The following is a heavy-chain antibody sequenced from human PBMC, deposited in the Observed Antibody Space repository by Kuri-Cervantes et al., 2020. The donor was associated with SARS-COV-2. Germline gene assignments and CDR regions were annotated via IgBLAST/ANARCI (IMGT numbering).Heavy chain of an antibody. CDR2: INPNSGGT. V-gene: IGHV1-2*04. D-gene: IGHD3-3*01. J-gene: IGHJ6*02. CDR3: AREGGGTIQYYYYGMDV. CDR1: GDTLNTDA. Sequence: ASVKVSCKASGDTLNTDAISWVRQAPGQGLEWMGWINPNSGGTNYAQKFQGWVTMTRDTSISTAYMELSRLRSDDTAVYYCAREGGGTIQYYYYGMDVWGQGTTVTVSS.